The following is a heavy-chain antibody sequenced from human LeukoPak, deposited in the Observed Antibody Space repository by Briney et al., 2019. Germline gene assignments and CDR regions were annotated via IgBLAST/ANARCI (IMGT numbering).Heavy chain of an antibody. CDR3: AKVYGSGSYSSDY. CDR1: GFTFSDYY. Sequence: GGSLRLSCAASGFTFSDYYISWIRQAPGKGLEWVAFIRYDGSNKYYADSAKGRFTISRDNSKNTLYLQMNSLRAEDTAVYYCAKVYGSGSYSSDYWGQGTLVTVSS. CDR2: IRYDGSNK. D-gene: IGHD3-10*01. V-gene: IGHV3-30*02. J-gene: IGHJ4*02.